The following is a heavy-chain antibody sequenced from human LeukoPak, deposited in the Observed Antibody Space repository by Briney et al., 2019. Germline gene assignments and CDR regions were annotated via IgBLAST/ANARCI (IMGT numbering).Heavy chain of an antibody. Sequence: PGGSLRLSCAASGFTFRNYCLGWVRQAPGKGLELVANIIQDGSQKYHVDSVKGRLSISRDNAKNSLYLQMNSLGAEDTAMYYCARIGSETYHDAFDLWGQGTMVTVFS. D-gene: IGHD3-10*01. CDR2: IIQDGSQK. CDR1: GFTFRNYC. V-gene: IGHV3-7*03. J-gene: IGHJ3*01. CDR3: ARIGSETYHDAFDL.